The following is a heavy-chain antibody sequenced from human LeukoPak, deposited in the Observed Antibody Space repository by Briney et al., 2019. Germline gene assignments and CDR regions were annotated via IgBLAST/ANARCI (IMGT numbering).Heavy chain of an antibody. J-gene: IGHJ6*02. CDR2: ISGGGGST. CDR1: GFTFSSHA. CDR3: AKGSGNPNRSGMDD. Sequence: GGSLRLSCAASGFTFSSHAMSWVRQAPGKGLEWVSAISGGGGSTYYADSVKGRFIISRDNSNNTLDLQMNSRRAEDTAVYYCAKGSGNPNRSGMDDWGQGTTVTVSS. D-gene: IGHD3-3*01. V-gene: IGHV3-23*01.